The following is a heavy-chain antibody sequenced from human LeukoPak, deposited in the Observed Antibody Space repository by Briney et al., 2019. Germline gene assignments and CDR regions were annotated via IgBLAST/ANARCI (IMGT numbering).Heavy chain of an antibody. V-gene: IGHV4-30-4*01. Sequence: SQTLSLTCTVSGGSISSGDYYWSWIRQPPGKGLEWIGYIYYSGNTYYNPSLKSRVSISVDTSKNQFSLKLSSVTAADTAVYYCARDHSSGYYSYFDYWGQGTLVTVSS. CDR1: GGSISSGDYY. D-gene: IGHD3-22*01. CDR2: IYYSGNT. CDR3: ARDHSSGYYSYFDY. J-gene: IGHJ4*02.